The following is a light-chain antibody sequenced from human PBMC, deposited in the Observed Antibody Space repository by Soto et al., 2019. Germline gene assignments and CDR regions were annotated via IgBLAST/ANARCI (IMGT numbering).Light chain of an antibody. V-gene: IGKV1-5*03. Sequence: DIRMTQSPSTLSASVGDRVTITCRASQTISSWLAWYQQKPGKAPKLLIYKASSLETGVPSRFSGSGSGTEFTLTISSLQPDDFATYYCQQYNSYSMWTFGQGTKVEIK. CDR3: QQYNSYSMWT. CDR2: KAS. CDR1: QTISSW. J-gene: IGKJ1*01.